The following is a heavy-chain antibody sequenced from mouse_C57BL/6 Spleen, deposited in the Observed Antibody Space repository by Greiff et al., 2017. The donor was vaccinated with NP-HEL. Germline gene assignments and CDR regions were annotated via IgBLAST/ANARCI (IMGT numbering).Heavy chain of an antibody. Sequence: EVKLMESGGGLVKPGGSLKLSCAASGFTFSDYGMHWVRQAPEKGLEWVAYISSGSSTIYYADTVKGRFTISRDNAKNTLFLQMTSLRSEDTAMYYCAREGDGAYFDYWGQGTTLTVSS. CDR1: GFTFSDYG. CDR2: ISSGSSTI. CDR3: AREGDGAYFDY. J-gene: IGHJ2*01. V-gene: IGHV5-17*01. D-gene: IGHD3-1*01.